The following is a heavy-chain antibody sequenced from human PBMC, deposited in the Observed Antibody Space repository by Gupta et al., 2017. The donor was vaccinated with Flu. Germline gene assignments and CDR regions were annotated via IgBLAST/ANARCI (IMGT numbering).Heavy chain of an antibody. D-gene: IGHD2-15*01. J-gene: IGHJ5*02. Sequence: QLVHSEPGVKKHGSYVKVSCNAASSTFTSSGTSWVFQPPGQGLVWMGWISAYNGNTNYAQKLQGRVTMTTDTSTSTAYMELRSLRSDDTAVYYCARGGGRRYCSGGSCYMDEKYNWFDPWGQGTLVTVSS. CDR2: ISAYNGNT. CDR1: SSTFTSSG. CDR3: ARGGGRRYCSGGSCYMDEKYNWFDP. V-gene: IGHV1-18*01.